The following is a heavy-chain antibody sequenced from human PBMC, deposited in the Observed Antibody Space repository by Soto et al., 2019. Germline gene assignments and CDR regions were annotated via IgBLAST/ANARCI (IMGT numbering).Heavy chain of an antibody. CDR1: GFSLSNARMG. CDR2: IFSNDEK. D-gene: IGHD3-10*01. CDR3: ARSLPTLGSLGGSGSLPDYYYYMDV. V-gene: IGHV2-26*01. Sequence: QVTLKESGPVLVKPTETLTLTCTVSGFSLSNARMGVSWIRQPPGKALEWLAHIFSNDEKSYSTSLKSRLTISKDTSKSQVVLTMTNMDPVDTATYYCARSLPTLGSLGGSGSLPDYYYYMDVWGKGTTVTVSS. J-gene: IGHJ6*03.